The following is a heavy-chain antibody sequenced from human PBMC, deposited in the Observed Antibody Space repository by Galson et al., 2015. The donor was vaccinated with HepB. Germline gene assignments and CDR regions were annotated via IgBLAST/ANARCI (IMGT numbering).Heavy chain of an antibody. Sequence: SLRLSCAASGFTFSSYGMHWVRQAPGKGLERVAVIWYDGSNKYYADSVKGRFTIPRDNSKNTLYLQMNSLRAEDTAVYYCARSGGRYSHNWFDPWGQGTLVTVSS. J-gene: IGHJ5*02. CDR2: IWYDGSNK. D-gene: IGHD3-16*01. CDR1: GFTFSSYG. CDR3: ARSGGRYSHNWFDP. V-gene: IGHV3-33*01.